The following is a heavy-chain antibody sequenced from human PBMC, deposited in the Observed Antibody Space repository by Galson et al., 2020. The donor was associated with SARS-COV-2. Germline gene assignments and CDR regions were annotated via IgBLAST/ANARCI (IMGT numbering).Heavy chain of an antibody. V-gene: IGHV3-30-3*01. J-gene: IGHJ6*02. CDR1: GFTFSAYA. CDR3: ARDGLGPLGTKGINV. Sequence: TGGSLRLSCAASGFTFSAYAMHWVRQAPGKGLEWVALISFDGSNKYYADSVKGRFTISRDNSKNTLYLQMNSLRAEDTAVYYCARDGLGPLGTKGINVWGQGTTVTVSS. D-gene: IGHD6-13*01. CDR2: ISFDGSNK.